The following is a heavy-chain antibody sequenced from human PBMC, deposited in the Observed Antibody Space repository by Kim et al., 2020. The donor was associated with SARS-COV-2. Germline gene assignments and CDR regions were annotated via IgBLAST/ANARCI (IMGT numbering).Heavy chain of an antibody. J-gene: IGHJ5*02. CDR1: GFTFSSYA. CDR3: ARDLSYYYDSSGYREDGGS. CDR2: ISDDGSNK. D-gene: IGHD3-22*01. V-gene: IGHV3-30*04. Sequence: GGSLRLSCAASGFTFSSYAMHWVRQAPGKGLEWVAVISDDGSNKYYADSVKGRFTISRDNSKNTLYLQMNSLRAEDTAVYYCARDLSYYYDSSGYREDGGSWGQETLVTVSS.